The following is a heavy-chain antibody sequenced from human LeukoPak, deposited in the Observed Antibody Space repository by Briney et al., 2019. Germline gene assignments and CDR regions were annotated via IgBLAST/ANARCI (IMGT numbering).Heavy chain of an antibody. Sequence: SETLPLTCTVSGGSIGSGGYYWSWIRQHPGKGLEWIGYIYYSGSTYYNPSLKSRVTISVDTSKNQFSLKLSSVTAADTAVYYCTRGRSYYYDSSGYLGYWGQGTLVTVSS. J-gene: IGHJ4*02. CDR2: IYYSGST. V-gene: IGHV4-31*03. D-gene: IGHD3-22*01. CDR1: GGSIGSGGYY. CDR3: TRGRSYYYDSSGYLGY.